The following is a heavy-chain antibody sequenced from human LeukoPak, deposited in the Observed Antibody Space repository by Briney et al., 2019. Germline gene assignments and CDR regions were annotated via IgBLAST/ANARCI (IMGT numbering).Heavy chain of an antibody. J-gene: IGHJ4*02. CDR1: GFTFSSYG. CDR3: AKASSGLSPFDY. D-gene: IGHD6-19*01. V-gene: IGHV3-23*01. Sequence: PGRSLRLSCAASGFTFSSYGMHWVRQAPGKGLEWVSAISGNGGSTNYADSVKGRFTISRDKSKNTLFLQMNSLRAEDRAVYCCAKASSGLSPFDYWGQGTLVTVSS. CDR2: ISGNGGST.